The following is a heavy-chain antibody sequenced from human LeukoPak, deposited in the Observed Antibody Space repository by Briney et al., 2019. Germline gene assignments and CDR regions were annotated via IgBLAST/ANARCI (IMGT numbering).Heavy chain of an antibody. J-gene: IGHJ4*02. CDR2: ISGSGSTL. V-gene: IGHV3-48*03. CDR3: ATSMLL. CDR1: GFTFSSYE. Sequence: GGSLRLSCGASGFTFSSYEVNWVRQAPGKGLEWVSYISGSGSTLYYADSVKGRFTISRDNAKNSLYLQMNSLRAEDTAVYYCATSMLLWGQGTLVTVSS. D-gene: IGHD2-8*01.